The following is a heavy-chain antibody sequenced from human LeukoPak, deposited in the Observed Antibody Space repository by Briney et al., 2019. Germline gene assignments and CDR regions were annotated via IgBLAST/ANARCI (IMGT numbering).Heavy chain of an antibody. CDR2: INPNSGDI. Sequence: ASVTVSCKTSGYTFPVFYMHWVRQAPGEGLEWMGWINPNSGDINYAPKFQGRVTMTSDTSINTAYMDLSRLRSDDTALYYCARGMTFGLGAYTFDYWGQGTLVTVSS. D-gene: IGHD3-16*01. J-gene: IGHJ4*02. CDR1: GYTFPVFY. V-gene: IGHV1-2*02. CDR3: ARGMTFGLGAYTFDY.